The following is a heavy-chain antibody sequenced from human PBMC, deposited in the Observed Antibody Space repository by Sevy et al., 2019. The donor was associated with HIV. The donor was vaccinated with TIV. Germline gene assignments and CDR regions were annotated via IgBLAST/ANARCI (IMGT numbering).Heavy chain of an antibody. J-gene: IGHJ4*02. CDR2: ISHTGGTN. D-gene: IGHD6-19*01. V-gene: IGHV3-30*18. CDR1: GFTFSNYG. Sequence: GGSLRLSCAASGFTFSNYGMPWVRQAPGKGLEGVGVISHTGGTNYYADSVRGRLTISRANSKNTLYLQVDSLRVDTGVYYWGKERSPYSSDCDFDDWGQGTLVTVSS. CDR3: GKERSPYSSDCDFDD.